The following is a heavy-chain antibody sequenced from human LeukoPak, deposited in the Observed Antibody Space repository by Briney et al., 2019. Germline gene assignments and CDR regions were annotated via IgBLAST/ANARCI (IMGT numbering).Heavy chain of an antibody. J-gene: IGHJ4*02. CDR3: AKDSGPYDY. V-gene: IGHV3-30*18. Sequence: PGGSLRLSCAASGFTSSSYGMHWVRQAPGKGLEWVAVISYDGSNKYYADSVKGRFTISRDNSKNTLYLQMNSLRAEDTAVYYCAKDSGPYDYWGQGTLVTVSS. CDR2: ISYDGSNK. CDR1: GFTSSSYG. D-gene: IGHD5-12*01.